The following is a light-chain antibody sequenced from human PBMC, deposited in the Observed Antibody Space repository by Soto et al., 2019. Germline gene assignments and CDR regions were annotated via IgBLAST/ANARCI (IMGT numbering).Light chain of an antibody. V-gene: IGLV2-8*01. J-gene: IGLJ1*01. CDR3: SSYSGTNYHYV. CDR2: EVS. CDR1: SSHVGGYDF. Sequence: QSVLTQPASVSGSPGQSITISCPRSSSHVGGYDFVSWYQQHPGKAPKLMIYEVSERPSGVPDRLSGSKSGNTASLTVSGLQADDEADYYCSSYSGTNYHYVFGTGTKVTVL.